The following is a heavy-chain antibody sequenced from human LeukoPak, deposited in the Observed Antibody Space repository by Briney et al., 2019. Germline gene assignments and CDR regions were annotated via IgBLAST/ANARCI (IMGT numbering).Heavy chain of an antibody. CDR1: GGSISSGGYS. CDR3: ARVLSAFDI. Sequence: TLSLTSAVSGGSISSGGYSWSWIRQPPGKGLEWIGYIYHSGSTYYNPSLKSRVTISVDRSKNQFSLKLSSVTAADTAVYYCARVLSAFDIWGQGTMVTVSS. V-gene: IGHV4-30-2*01. D-gene: IGHD3-10*01. J-gene: IGHJ3*02. CDR2: IYHSGST.